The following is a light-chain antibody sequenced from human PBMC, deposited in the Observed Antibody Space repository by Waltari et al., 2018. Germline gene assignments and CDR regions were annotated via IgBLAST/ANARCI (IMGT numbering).Light chain of an antibody. J-gene: IGKJ4*01. CDR1: QDIANN. CDR3: QQGYSYPLT. Sequence: DIQMTQSPSSLSASVGDTVTITCQASQDIANNLNWYQQKPGKAPKLLIYRASSLQSAIPSRFSGSGSGTDFTLTISSLQPEDFSTYYCQQGYSYPLTFGGGTKVEIK. CDR2: RAS. V-gene: IGKV1-16*01.